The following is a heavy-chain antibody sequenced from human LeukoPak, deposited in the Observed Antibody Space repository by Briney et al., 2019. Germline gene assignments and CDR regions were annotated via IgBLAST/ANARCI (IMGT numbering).Heavy chain of an antibody. CDR2: ISYDGSNK. CDR1: GFAVSTYP. V-gene: IGHV3-30*04. Sequence: GRSLRLSCAASGFAVSTYPVYWVRQALGKGLEWVAVISYDGSNKYYADSVKGRFTISRDNSKNTLYLQMNSLRAEDTAIYYCASRHYDFGYYWGQGTLVTVSS. D-gene: IGHD4-17*01. CDR3: ASRHYDFGYY. J-gene: IGHJ4*02.